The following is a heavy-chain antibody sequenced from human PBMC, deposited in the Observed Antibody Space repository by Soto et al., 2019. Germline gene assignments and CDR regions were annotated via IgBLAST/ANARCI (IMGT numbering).Heavy chain of an antibody. D-gene: IGHD3-3*01. CDR3: ARDRITTRGDAFDL. Sequence: GASVKVSCKASGYTFTSYGISWVRQAPGQGLEWMGWISAYNGNTNNAQKLQGRVTITADKSTSTAYMELSSLRSEDTAVYYCARDRITTRGDAFDLWGQGTMVTVSS. V-gene: IGHV1-18*01. J-gene: IGHJ3*01. CDR2: ISAYNGNT. CDR1: GYTFTSYG.